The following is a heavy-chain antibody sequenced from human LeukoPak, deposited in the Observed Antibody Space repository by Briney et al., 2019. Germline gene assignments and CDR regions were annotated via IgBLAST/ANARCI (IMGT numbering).Heavy chain of an antibody. CDR1: GYTLTELS. Sequence: ASVKVSCKVSGYTLTELSMHWVRQAPGKGLEWMGGFDPEDGETIYAQKFQGRVTMTEDTSTDTAYMELSSLRSEDTAVYYCATDKGSDYDFWSGYNQWGQGTLVTVSS. D-gene: IGHD3-3*01. V-gene: IGHV1-24*01. J-gene: IGHJ4*02. CDR3: ATDKGSDYDFWSGYNQ. CDR2: FDPEDGET.